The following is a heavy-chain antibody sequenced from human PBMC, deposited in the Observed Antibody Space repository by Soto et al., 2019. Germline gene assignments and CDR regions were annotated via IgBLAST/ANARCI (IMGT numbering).Heavy chain of an antibody. CDR3: ATYYYGSGSQDYYGMDV. Sequence: QVQLVQSGAEVKKPGASVKVSCKASGYTFTSYGISWVRQAPGQGLEWMGWISAYNGNTNYAQKLQGRVTMTTDTSSSTAYMELRSLRSDDTAVYYWATYYYGSGSQDYYGMDVWGQGTTVTVSS. V-gene: IGHV1-18*01. CDR1: GYTFTSYG. D-gene: IGHD3-10*01. CDR2: ISAYNGNT. J-gene: IGHJ6*02.